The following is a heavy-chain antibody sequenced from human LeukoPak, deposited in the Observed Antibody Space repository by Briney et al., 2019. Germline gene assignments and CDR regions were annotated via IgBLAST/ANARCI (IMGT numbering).Heavy chain of an antibody. CDR2: IIPMLGIA. Sequence: SVKVSCKASGGTFSSYAISWVRQAPGQGLEWMGRIIPMLGIANYAQKFQGRVTITADKSTSTAYMELSSLRSEDTAVYYCARDHNYYDSSGYYYVHNWFDPWGQGTLVTVSS. CDR3: ARDHNYYDSSGYYYVHNWFDP. D-gene: IGHD3-22*01. CDR1: GGTFSSYA. J-gene: IGHJ5*02. V-gene: IGHV1-69*04.